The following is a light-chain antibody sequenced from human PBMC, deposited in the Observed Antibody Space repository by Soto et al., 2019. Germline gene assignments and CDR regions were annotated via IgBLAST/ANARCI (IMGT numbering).Light chain of an antibody. CDR3: TSYVGNDFWL. CDR2: EVT. Sequence: QSALTQPPSASGSPGQSVTISCTGTSSDVGAYKYVSWYQQYPGKAPKLMIYEVTKRPSGVPDRFSGSKSGNTSSLTVSGLQAEDEDDYYCTSYVGNDFWLFGGGTKVTVL. V-gene: IGLV2-8*01. J-gene: IGLJ3*02. CDR1: SSDVGAYKY.